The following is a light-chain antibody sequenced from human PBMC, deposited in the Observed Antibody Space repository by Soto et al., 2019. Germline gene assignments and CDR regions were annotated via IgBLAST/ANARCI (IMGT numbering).Light chain of an antibody. CDR1: QSVGTN. Sequence: EIVMTQTPATQSVSPGERATLSCRASQSVGTNLAWYQQKPGQAPRLLIYRASTRATAIPARFSGSGSGTDFTLTISSLQSEDFAVYYCQQYSNWPPLTFGGGTKVEIK. CDR2: RAS. J-gene: IGKJ4*01. CDR3: QQYSNWPPLT. V-gene: IGKV3-15*01.